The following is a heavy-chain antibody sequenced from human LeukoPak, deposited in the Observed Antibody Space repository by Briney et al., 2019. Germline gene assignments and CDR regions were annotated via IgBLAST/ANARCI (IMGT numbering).Heavy chain of an antibody. D-gene: IGHD3-22*01. CDR2: INHSGST. CDR3: ARGRGRYYYDSSIDP. Sequence: SETLSLTCAVYGGSFSGYYWSWIRQPPGKGLEWIGEINHSGSTNYNPSLKSRVTISVDTSKNQFSLKLSSVSAADTAVYYCARGRGRYYYDSSIDPWGQGTLVTVSS. V-gene: IGHV4-34*01. J-gene: IGHJ5*02. CDR1: GGSFSGYY.